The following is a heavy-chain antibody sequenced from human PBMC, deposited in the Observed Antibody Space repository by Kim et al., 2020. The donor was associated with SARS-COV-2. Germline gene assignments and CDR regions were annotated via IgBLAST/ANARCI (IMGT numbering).Heavy chain of an antibody. CDR1: GFTFSSYG. Sequence: GGSLRLSCAASGFTFSSYGMHWVRQAPGKGLEWVAVIWYDGSNKYYADSVKGRFTISRDNSKNTLYLQMNSLRAEDTAVYYCARDFAVGATTGFIGPEEDAFDIWGQGTMVTVSS. CDR2: IWYDGSNK. J-gene: IGHJ3*02. D-gene: IGHD1-26*01. V-gene: IGHV3-33*01. CDR3: ARDFAVGATTGFIGPEEDAFDI.